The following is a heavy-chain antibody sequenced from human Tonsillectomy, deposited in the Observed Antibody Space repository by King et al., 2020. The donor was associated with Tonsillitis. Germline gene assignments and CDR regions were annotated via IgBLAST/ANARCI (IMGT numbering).Heavy chain of an antibody. CDR2: ISYDGSNK. Sequence: VQLVESGGGVVQPGRSLRLSCAASGFTFSSYGMHWVRQAPGKGLEWVAVISYDGSNKYYADSVKGRFPISRDNSKNTLYLQMNSLRAEDTAVYYCARGEVYASPPDAFDIWGQGTMVTVSS. D-gene: IGHD2-8*01. CDR3: ARGEVYASPPDAFDI. J-gene: IGHJ3*02. CDR1: GFTFSSYG. V-gene: IGHV3-30*03.